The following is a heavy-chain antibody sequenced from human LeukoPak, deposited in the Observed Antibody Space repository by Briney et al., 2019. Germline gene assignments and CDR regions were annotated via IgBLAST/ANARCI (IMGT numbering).Heavy chain of an antibody. CDR3: AKGHGSGADY. V-gene: IGHV3-23*01. J-gene: IGHJ4*02. Sequence: GGSLRLSCAASGSTFSSYAMSWVRQAPGKGLEWVSVISDSGGSTYYADFVKGRFTISRDNSKNTLYLQMNSLRAEDTAVYYCAKGHGSGADYWGQGTLVTVSS. CDR2: ISDSGGST. D-gene: IGHD3-10*01. CDR1: GSTFSSYA.